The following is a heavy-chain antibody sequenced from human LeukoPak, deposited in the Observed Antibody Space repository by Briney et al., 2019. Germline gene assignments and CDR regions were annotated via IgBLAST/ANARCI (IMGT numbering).Heavy chain of an antibody. CDR3: ARDSGGLSFNWFDP. J-gene: IGHJ5*02. Sequence: ASVKVSCKVSGYTLTELSMHWVRLAPGQGLEWMGIINPSGGSTSYAQKFQGRVTMTRDASTSTVYMELSSLRSEDTAVYYCARDSGGLSFNWFDPWGQGTLVTVSS. D-gene: IGHD3-16*01. V-gene: IGHV1-46*01. CDR1: GYTLTELS. CDR2: INPSGGST.